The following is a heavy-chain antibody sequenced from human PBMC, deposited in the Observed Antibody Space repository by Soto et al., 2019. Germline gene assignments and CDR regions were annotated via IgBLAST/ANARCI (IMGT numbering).Heavy chain of an antibody. D-gene: IGHD5-18*01. Sequence: PXESLKISFKGSGYSLTSYWIGWVRQIPGKGLEWMGIIYPGDSDTRYSPSFQGQVTISADKSISTAYLQWSSLKASDTAMYYCARHVSGRHYTAMGNWGQGTLVTVPQ. CDR1: GYSLTSYW. CDR2: IYPGDSDT. V-gene: IGHV5-51*01. J-gene: IGHJ4*02. CDR3: ARHVSGRHYTAMGN.